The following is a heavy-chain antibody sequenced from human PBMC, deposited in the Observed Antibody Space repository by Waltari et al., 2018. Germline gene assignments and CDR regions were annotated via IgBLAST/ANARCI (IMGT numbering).Heavy chain of an antibody. D-gene: IGHD2-15*01. CDR1: GGSISSYY. Sequence: QVQLQESGSGLVKPSETLSLTCTVSGGSISSYYWSWIRQPPGKGLEWIGHIYYGGSTNYTPSLTSRVTISVDTSKNQFSLKLSSVTAADTAVYYCARLERWWYLGYYYYYMDVWGKGTTVTVSS. CDR3: ARLERWWYLGYYYYYMDV. J-gene: IGHJ6*03. V-gene: IGHV4-59*01. CDR2: IYYGGST.